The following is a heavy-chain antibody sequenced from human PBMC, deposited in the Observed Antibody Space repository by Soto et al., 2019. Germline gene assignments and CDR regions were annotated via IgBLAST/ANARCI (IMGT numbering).Heavy chain of an antibody. CDR3: ASGYLTTIAAAGTWWFDP. CDR2: ISSSSSYI. D-gene: IGHD6-13*01. CDR1: GFTFSSYS. J-gene: IGHJ5*02. Sequence: EVQLVESGGGLVKPGGSLRLSCAASGFTFSSYSMNWVRQAPGKGLEWVSSISSSSSYIYYADSVKGRFTISRDNAKNSLYLQMNTLRPVHTAVYYCASGYLTTIAAAGTWWFDPWGQGTLVTVSS. V-gene: IGHV3-21*01.